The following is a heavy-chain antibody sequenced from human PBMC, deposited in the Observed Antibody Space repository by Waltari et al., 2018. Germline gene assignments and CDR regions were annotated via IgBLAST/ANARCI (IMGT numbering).Heavy chain of an antibody. Sequence: QVQVVESGGGVVQPGGSLRLPCGVSGLTFSNYGMHWVRQAPGQGVDWWGIIWYDGIGKHYADSVKGRFSISRDNSKNSLYLQMNSLRAEDTAVYYCATTSGTNWHLNYWGQGTLVTVSS. V-gene: IGHV3-33*03. J-gene: IGHJ4*02. D-gene: IGHD1-1*01. CDR2: IWYDGIGK. CDR1: GLTFSNYG. CDR3: ATTSGTNWHLNY.